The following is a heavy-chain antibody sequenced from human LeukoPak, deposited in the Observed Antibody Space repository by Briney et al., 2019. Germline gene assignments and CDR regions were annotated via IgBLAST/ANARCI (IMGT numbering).Heavy chain of an antibody. V-gene: IGHV4-59*01. CDR2: IYYSGST. D-gene: IGHD5-18*01. J-gene: IGHJ4*02. Sequence: SETLSLTCTVSGGSISSYYWSWIRQPPGKGLEWIGYIYYSGSTNYNPSLKSRVTISVDTSKNQFSLKLSSVTAADTAVYYCARDGGQRGYSYGYALDFDHWGQGTLVTVSS. CDR1: GGSISSYY. CDR3: ARDGGQRGYSYGYALDFDH.